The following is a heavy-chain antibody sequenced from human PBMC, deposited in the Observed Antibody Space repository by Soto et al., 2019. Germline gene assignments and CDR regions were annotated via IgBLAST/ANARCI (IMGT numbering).Heavy chain of an antibody. CDR3: ARGPVDMAATPSYYFDS. D-gene: IGHD1-26*01. CDR2: INHRGST. CDR1: GGSFSGYY. J-gene: IGHJ4*02. V-gene: IGHV4-34*01. Sequence: QVQLPQWGAGLLKPSETLSLTCSVYGGSFSGYYWSWIRKHPGKGLEWIGEINHRGSTIHNPGLKRRVTISVYTSKTQFSLTLVSVAAADTAVYYCARGPVDMAATPSYYFDSWCQGTLVTVSS.